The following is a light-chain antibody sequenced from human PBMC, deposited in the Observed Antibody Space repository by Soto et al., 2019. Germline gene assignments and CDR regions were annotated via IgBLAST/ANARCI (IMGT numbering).Light chain of an antibody. V-gene: IGKV1-5*03. CDR1: QSIRYW. CDR3: QQYDKWPRT. CDR2: ETS. J-gene: IGKJ1*01. Sequence: DSHSSHYPATLAAAVEDRAVMTCRASQSIRYWLAWFQQKAGKAPKLLIYETSRLESGVPSRISGSGSGTEFTLTISSLQSDDLAVYYCQQYDKWPRTFGQGTQLEIK.